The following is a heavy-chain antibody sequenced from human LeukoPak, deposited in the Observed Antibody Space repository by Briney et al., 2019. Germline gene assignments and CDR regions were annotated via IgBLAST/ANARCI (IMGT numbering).Heavy chain of an antibody. CDR2: ISSGSSTI. CDR1: GFTFSTYS. CDR3: ARHLGL. Sequence: GGSLRLSCAASGFTFSTYSMNWVRQAPGKGLEWVSYISSGSSTIYYPDSVKGRFTISRDNAKNSLYLQMNSLRAEDTAVYYCARHLGLWGQGTLVTVS. J-gene: IGHJ4*02. V-gene: IGHV3-48*01. D-gene: IGHD3-16*01.